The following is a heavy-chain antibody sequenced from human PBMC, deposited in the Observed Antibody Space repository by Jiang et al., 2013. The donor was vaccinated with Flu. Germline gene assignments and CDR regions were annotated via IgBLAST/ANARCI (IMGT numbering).Heavy chain of an antibody. J-gene: IGHJ4*02. CDR1: GFPFTNAW. D-gene: IGHD6-13*01. CDR2: IKTTANGGTT. V-gene: IGHV3-15*07. CDR3: TTGAAAGTF. Sequence: QLLESGGGLVQPGGSLRLSCAASGFPFTNAWMNWVRQAPGKGLEWVGHIKTTANGGTTAYAAPVKGRFTISRDDSKNTLYLQMNSLKTEDTAVYYCTTGAAAGTFWGQGTLVAVSS.